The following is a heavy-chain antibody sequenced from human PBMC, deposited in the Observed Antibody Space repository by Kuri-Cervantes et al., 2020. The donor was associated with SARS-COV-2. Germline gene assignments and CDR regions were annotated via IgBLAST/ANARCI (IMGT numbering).Heavy chain of an antibody. V-gene: IGHV3-48*01. CDR2: SSSSYSTI. CDR3: IVVVPAAFDY. Sequence: GESLKISCAASGFTFSSYSMNWVRHAPGKGLEWVSYSSSSYSTIYYADSVKGRFTISGDSAKNSLYLQMNSLRAEDTAVYYCIVVVPAAFDYWGQGTLVTVSS. CDR1: GFTFSSYS. J-gene: IGHJ4*02. D-gene: IGHD2-2*01.